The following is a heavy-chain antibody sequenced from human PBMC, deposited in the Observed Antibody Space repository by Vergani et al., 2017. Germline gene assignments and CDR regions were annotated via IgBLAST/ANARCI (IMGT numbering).Heavy chain of an antibody. CDR1: GYSLTELT. D-gene: IGHD3-22*01. CDR3: AIVTDNYDSSGYYLDY. J-gene: IGHJ4*02. CDR2: FDPEHGEV. V-gene: IGHV1-24*01. Sequence: QVQLVQSGSEVRKPGASVKVPCQVSGYSLTELTIHWVRQAPGKGLEWMGGFDPEHGEVTFAHHIQGRVTMTEDRSTDTAYMELSSLRPEDTALYYCAIVTDNYDSSGYYLDYWGQGTLVTVSS.